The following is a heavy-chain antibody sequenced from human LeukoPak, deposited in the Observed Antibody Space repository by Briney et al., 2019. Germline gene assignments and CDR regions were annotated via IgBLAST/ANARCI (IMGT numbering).Heavy chain of an antibody. CDR2: IYYSGST. V-gene: IGHV4-59*01. CDR1: GGSISSFY. Sequence: SETLSLTCTVSGGSISSFYWSWIRQPPGKGLEWIGYIYYSGSTNYNPSLKSRVTLSVDTSKNQFSRKLSAVTAADTAVYYCASAVRYFDRWGQGTLVTVSS. J-gene: IGHJ4*02. D-gene: IGHD3-9*01. CDR3: ASAVRYFDR.